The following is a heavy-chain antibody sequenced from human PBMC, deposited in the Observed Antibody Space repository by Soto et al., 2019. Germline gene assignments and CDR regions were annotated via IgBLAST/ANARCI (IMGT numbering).Heavy chain of an antibody. CDR3: AKGSSDRYFDVSIFDY. Sequence: HPGGSLRLSCAVSGLTFSRYGMHGVRQAPGKGLAWVAVISYDGSDKYYADSVKGRFTISRDNSKKTLYLQMNSLRAEDTAVYYCAKGSSDRYFDVSIFDYWGQGTLVTVSS. J-gene: IGHJ4*02. CDR1: GLTFSRYG. CDR2: ISYDGSDK. D-gene: IGHD3-9*01. V-gene: IGHV3-30*18.